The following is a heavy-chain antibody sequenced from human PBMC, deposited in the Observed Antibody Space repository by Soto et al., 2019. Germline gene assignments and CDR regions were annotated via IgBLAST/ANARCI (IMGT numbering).Heavy chain of an antibody. V-gene: IGHV3-30*18. Sequence: GGSLRLSCAASGFTFSTYGIHWVRQAPGKGLEWVAVISYDGSNKYYADSVKGRFTIPRDNSKNMVNLQMNSLRAEDTAVYYCAKDQGDYSAVPAIEVTARVYYYYGMDVWGQGTTVTVSS. D-gene: IGHD2-2*01. CDR2: ISYDGSNK. CDR3: AKDQGDYSAVPAIEVTARVYYYYGMDV. J-gene: IGHJ6*02. CDR1: GFTFSTYG.